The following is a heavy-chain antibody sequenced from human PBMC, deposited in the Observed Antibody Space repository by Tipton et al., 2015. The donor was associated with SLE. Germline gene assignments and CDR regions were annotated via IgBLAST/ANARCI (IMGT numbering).Heavy chain of an antibody. V-gene: IGHV3-23*01. CDR3: ARGLGSTSCPWSDY. CDR2: ISGSGATT. CDR1: GFTFSSYA. Sequence: SLRLSCAASGFTFSSYAMSWVRQAPGKGLHWVSLISGSGATTYYVDSVKGRFTISRDNSKNTVHLQMNSLRAEDTAVYYCARGLGSTSCPWSDYWGQGTLVTVSS. J-gene: IGHJ4*02. D-gene: IGHD2-2*01.